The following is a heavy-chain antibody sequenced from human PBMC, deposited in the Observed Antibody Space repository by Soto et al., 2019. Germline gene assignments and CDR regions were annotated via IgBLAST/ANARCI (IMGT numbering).Heavy chain of an antibody. J-gene: IGHJ5*02. CDR1: GGFIGNYY. CDR2: VYYSVNT. V-gene: IGHV4-59*08. Sequence: ETLSLTCTXSGGFIGNYYWTWILQTQGKGLECIGYVYYSVNTNYNPSRKSRVSISVDMSKNQFSLKLSSVTAADTAVYYCARAWSEIRLGYNWFDPWGQGTLVTVSS. D-gene: IGHD1-1*01. CDR3: ARAWSEIRLGYNWFDP.